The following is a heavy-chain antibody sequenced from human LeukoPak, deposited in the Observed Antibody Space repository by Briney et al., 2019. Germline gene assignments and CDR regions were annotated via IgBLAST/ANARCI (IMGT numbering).Heavy chain of an antibody. V-gene: IGHV4-30-2*01. J-gene: IGHJ5*02. D-gene: IGHD6-13*01. CDR3: ARDKGPSSSWSNGFDP. Sequence: SETLSLTCAVSGGSISSGGYSWSWIRQPPGKGLEWIGYIYHSGSTYYNPSLKSRVTISVDRSKNQFSLKLSSVTAADTAVYYCARDKGPSSSWSNGFDPWGQGTLVTVSS. CDR2: IYHSGST. CDR1: GGSISSGGYS.